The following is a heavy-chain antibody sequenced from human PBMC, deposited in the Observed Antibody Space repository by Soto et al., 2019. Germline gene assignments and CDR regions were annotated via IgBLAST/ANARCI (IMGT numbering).Heavy chain of an antibody. Sequence: EQLAESGGGVVQSGRSLRLSCEASGFTFSSFGMHWVRQAPGKGLEWGAVISYDGSDTYFADSVKGRFTISRDNCKNIVYVQMHSLSVEHTAVSYCLKEIHFLGTWYFDLWGRGSLVSVSS. D-gene: IGHD7-27*01. J-gene: IGHJ2*01. CDR3: LKEIHFLGTWYFDL. CDR1: GFTFSSFG. V-gene: IGHV3-30*18. CDR2: ISYDGSDT.